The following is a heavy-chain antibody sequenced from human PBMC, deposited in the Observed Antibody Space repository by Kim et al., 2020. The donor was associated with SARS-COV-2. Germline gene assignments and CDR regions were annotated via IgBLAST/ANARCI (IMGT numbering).Heavy chain of an antibody. Sequence: SPSFQGQVTISADKSISTDYLQWSSLKASDTAMYYCARRGYGSGSYYFRLWGQGTLVTVSS. D-gene: IGHD3-10*01. J-gene: IGHJ1*01. CDR3: ARRGYGSGSYYFRL. V-gene: IGHV5-51*01.